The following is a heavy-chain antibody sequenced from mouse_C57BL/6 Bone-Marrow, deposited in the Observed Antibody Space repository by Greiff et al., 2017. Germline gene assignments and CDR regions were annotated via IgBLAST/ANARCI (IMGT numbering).Heavy chain of an antibody. CDR2: IYPRSGNT. Sequence: QVHVKQSGAELARPGASVTLSCKASGYTFTSYGISWVKQRTGQGLEWIGEIYPRSGNTYYNEKFKGKATLTADKSSSTAYMELRSPTSEDSAVYFCATAWFGYWGQGTLVTVSA. V-gene: IGHV1-81*01. CDR3: ATAWFGY. J-gene: IGHJ3*01. CDR1: GYTFTSYG.